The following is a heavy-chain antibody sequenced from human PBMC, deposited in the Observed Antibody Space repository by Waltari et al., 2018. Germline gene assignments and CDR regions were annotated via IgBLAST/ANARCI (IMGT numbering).Heavy chain of an antibody. CDR3: AHPGPAPGEDFDY. CDR2: IYWHDHE. V-gene: IGHV2-5*01. CDR1: GFSLSTNGVG. J-gene: IGHJ4*02. D-gene: IGHD6-13*01. Sequence: QITLKESGPTLVKPTQTLTLTCTFSGFSLSTNGVGVGWLRQPPGKALEWLALIYWHDHEHFSPSRKTRLASTKDTSKNQVVLTMTNMDPIDTGTYYCAHPGPAPGEDFDYWGQGTLVTVSS.